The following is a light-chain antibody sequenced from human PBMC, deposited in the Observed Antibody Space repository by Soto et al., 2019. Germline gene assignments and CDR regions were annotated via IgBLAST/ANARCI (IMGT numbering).Light chain of an antibody. CDR1: QDISNY. V-gene: IGKV1-33*01. J-gene: IGKJ3*01. CDR2: DAS. CDR3: QEHYGAPPVA. Sequence: DIQMTQSPSSLSASVGDRVTITCQASQDISNYLNWYQQKPGKAPKLLIYDASNLETGVPSRFSGSGSGTDFTFTITSLQPEDVATYYCQEHYGAPPVAFGPGTKVDIK.